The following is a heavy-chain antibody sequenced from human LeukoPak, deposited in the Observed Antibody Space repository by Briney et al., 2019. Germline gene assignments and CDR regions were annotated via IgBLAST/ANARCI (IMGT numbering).Heavy chain of an antibody. CDR2: IKQDGSEK. CDR1: GGSISSGGYY. D-gene: IGHD1-14*01. CDR3: ARGYIPDPV. V-gene: IGHV3-7*03. Sequence: ETLSLTCTVSGGSISSGGYYWSWVRQAPGKGLEWVANIKQDGSEKYYVDSVKGRFTISRDNAKNSLYLQMNSLRAEDTAVYYCARGYIPDPVWGQGTTATVSS. J-gene: IGHJ6*02.